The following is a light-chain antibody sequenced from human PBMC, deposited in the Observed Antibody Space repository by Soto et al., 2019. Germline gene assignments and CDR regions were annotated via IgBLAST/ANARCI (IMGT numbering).Light chain of an antibody. CDR1: SSDVGAYNY. CDR2: EVG. Sequence: QSVLTQPASVSGSPGQSITISCTGTSSDVGAYNYVSWYQKHPGTAPKLIIYEVGNRPSGVSNRFTGSKSGNTASLTISGLQAEDEADYFCSSYTTSTTVTFGGGTKLTVL. J-gene: IGLJ2*01. CDR3: SSYTTSTTVT. V-gene: IGLV2-14*01.